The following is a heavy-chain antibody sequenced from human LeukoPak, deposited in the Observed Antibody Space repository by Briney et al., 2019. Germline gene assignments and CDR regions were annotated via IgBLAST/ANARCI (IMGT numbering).Heavy chain of an antibody. D-gene: IGHD6-19*01. V-gene: IGHV3-23*01. CDR3: AKGSDPGRPYYFDY. J-gene: IGHJ4*02. CDR1: GFTFRYFA. Sequence: GGSLRLSCAASGFTFRYFAMSWVRQAPGRGLEWVSGINAGGDSTYYADSVKGRFTISRDNSKNTLFLQTSSLRGEDTAVYYCAKGSDPGRPYYFDYWGQGTLVTVSS. CDR2: INAGGDST.